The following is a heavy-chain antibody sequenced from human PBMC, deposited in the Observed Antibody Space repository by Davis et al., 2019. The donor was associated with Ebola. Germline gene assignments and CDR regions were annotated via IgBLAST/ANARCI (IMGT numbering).Heavy chain of an antibody. CDR2: IWYDGENK. J-gene: IGHJ6*02. V-gene: IGHV3-33*06. CDR1: GFSLSSYG. CDR3: AKAGSSTSLRFHGMDV. Sequence: GESLKISCVTSGFSLSSYGMHWVRQAPGKGLEWVATIWYDGENKYYADSVKGRFTISSDSSKHTLYLQMNSLRAEDTAVYYCAKAGSSTSLRFHGMDVWGQGTTVTVSS. D-gene: IGHD2-2*01.